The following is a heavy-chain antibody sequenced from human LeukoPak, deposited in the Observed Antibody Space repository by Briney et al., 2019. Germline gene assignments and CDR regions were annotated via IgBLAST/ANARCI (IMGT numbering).Heavy chain of an antibody. CDR1: GFTFSSYA. Sequence: GGSLRLSCAASGFTFSSYAMSWVRQAPGKGLEWVAVISYDGSNKYYADSVKGRFTISRDNSKNTLYLQMNSLRAEDTAVYYCARDIKAYYYGSGTFDYWGQGTLVTVSS. D-gene: IGHD3-10*01. CDR2: ISYDGSNK. CDR3: ARDIKAYYYGSGTFDY. V-gene: IGHV3-30-3*01. J-gene: IGHJ4*02.